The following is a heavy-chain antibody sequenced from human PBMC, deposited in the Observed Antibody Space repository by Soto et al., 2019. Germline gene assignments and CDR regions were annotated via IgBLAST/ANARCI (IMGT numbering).Heavy chain of an antibody. J-gene: IGHJ5*02. Sequence: GGSLRLSCAASGFTVSSNYMSWVRQAPGKGLEWVSVIYSGGSTYYADSVKGRFTISRDNSKNTLYLQMNSLRAEDTAVYYCARLRGDYVMEFDPWGQGTLVTVSS. V-gene: IGHV3-53*01. CDR1: GFTVSSNY. CDR3: ARLRGDYVMEFDP. CDR2: IYSGGST. D-gene: IGHD4-17*01.